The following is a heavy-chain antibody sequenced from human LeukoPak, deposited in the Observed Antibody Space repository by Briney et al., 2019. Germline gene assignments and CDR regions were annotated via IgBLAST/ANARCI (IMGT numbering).Heavy chain of an antibody. V-gene: IGHV1-2*02. Sequence: ASVKVSCKASGYTFTGYYLHWVRQAPGQGLEWMGWINPNSGDTDYAQKFQGRVTMTSDTSISTAYMELSRLRSDDTAVYYCARDVGEYCSSTNCYASHYWGQGTLVTVSS. CDR1: GYTFTGYY. D-gene: IGHD2-2*01. CDR3: ARDVGEYCSSTNCYASHY. J-gene: IGHJ4*02. CDR2: INPNSGDT.